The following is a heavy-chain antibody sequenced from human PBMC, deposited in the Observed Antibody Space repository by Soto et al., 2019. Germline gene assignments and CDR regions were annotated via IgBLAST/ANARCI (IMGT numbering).Heavy chain of an antibody. CDR3: ARGGSVNYYYYDMDV. CDR1: GGSFNGYY. Sequence: QVQLQQWGAGLLKPSETLSLTCAVYGGSFNGYYWSWIRQPPGKGLEWIGEINHIGNTNYNPSFKSRVTMSVDTSKNQFSLTVSSVTAADTAGYYCARGGSVNYYYYDMDVWGKGTTVTVSS. CDR2: INHIGNT. J-gene: IGHJ6*03. V-gene: IGHV4-34*01. D-gene: IGHD3-10*01.